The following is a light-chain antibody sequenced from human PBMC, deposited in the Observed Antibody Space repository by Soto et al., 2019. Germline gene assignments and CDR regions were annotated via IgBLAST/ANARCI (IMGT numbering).Light chain of an antibody. CDR2: DVN. Sequence: QSALTQPASVSGSPGQSITISCSGTSSDVGGYNYVSWYQQHPGKAPKLMIYDVNYRPAGVSNRFSGSKSGNTASRTISGLQAEDEADYYCSSDSSSSTLCVCGTGTKGTVL. CDR3: SSDSSSSTLCV. J-gene: IGLJ1*01. CDR1: SSDVGGYNY. V-gene: IGLV2-14*03.